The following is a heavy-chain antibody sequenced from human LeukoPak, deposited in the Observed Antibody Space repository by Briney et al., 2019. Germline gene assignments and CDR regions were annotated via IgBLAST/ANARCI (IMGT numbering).Heavy chain of an antibody. V-gene: IGHV4-34*01. D-gene: IGHD3-3*01. Sequence: SETLSLTCAVYGGSFSGYYWSWIRQPPGKGLEWIGEINHSGSTYYNPSLKSRVTISVDTSKNQFSLKLSSVTAADTAVYYCARHLDFWSGYYIDYWGQRTLVTVSS. CDR2: INHSGST. CDR3: ARHLDFWSGYYIDY. CDR1: GGSFSGYY. J-gene: IGHJ4*02.